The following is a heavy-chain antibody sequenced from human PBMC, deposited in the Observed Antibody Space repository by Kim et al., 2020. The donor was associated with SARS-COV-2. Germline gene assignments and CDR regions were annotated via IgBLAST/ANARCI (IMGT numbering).Heavy chain of an antibody. D-gene: IGHD1-26*01. CDR3: ASGRVSGSGIYYSYYYYGMDV. CDR1: GYTFTSYD. Sequence: AAVKVSCKASGYTFTSYDINWVRQATGQGLEGMGWMNPNSGNTGYAQKFQGRVTMTRNTSISTAYMELGSLRSEDTAVYYCASGRVSGSGIYYSYYYYGMDVWGQGTTVTVSS. V-gene: IGHV1-8*01. CDR2: MNPNSGNT. J-gene: IGHJ6*02.